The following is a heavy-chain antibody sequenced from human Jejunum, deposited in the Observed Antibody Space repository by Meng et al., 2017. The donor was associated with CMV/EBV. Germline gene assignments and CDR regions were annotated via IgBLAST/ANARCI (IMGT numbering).Heavy chain of an antibody. CDR2: VNPNNGGT. Sequence: SCQTSAYNFRASHLRWVRQAPGQGPEWMGRVNPNNGGTDYAQKFQGRVTMTRDTSISTVFMELTGLTSDDTAVYYCVSCPSSRWFDPWGQGTLVTVSS. V-gene: IGHV1-2*06. J-gene: IGHJ5*02. CDR1: AYNFRASH. CDR3: VSCPSSRWFDP. D-gene: IGHD2-15*01.